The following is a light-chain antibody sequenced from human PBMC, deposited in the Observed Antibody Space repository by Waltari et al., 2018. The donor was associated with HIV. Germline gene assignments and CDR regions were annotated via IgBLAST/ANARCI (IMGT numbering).Light chain of an antibody. CDR1: LPYTY. J-gene: IGLJ3*02. CDR3: YSTDSSGRGV. CDR2: EAY. Sequence: SYELPQPPSVSVSPGHTARITCSGVLPYTYHVWYQQKSGQAPVVVIYEAYKRPSGIPGRFSGSRSGAMAILTISGAQVEDEGDYYCYSTDSSGRGVFGGGTKLTVL. V-gene: IGLV3-10*01.